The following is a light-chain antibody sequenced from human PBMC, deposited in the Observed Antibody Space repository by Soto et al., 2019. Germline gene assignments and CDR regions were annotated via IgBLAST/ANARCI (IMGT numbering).Light chain of an antibody. J-gene: IGKJ2*02. V-gene: IGKV3-15*01. CDR3: QHYNTWPPGT. CDR1: QSVGSS. Sequence: DIVMTQSPAALSVSPGERATLSCRASQSVGSSVAWYQQEPGQAPRFLMYGASTRAAGVPARFSGSGSGTEFSLTISSLQSEDFAVYYCQHYNTWPPGTFGQGTKLEIK. CDR2: GAS.